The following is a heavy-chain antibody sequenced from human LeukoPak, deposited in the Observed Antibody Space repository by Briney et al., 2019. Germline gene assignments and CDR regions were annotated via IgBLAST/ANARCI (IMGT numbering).Heavy chain of an antibody. D-gene: IGHD3-22*01. J-gene: IGHJ6*02. CDR1: GYTFTDYY. CDR2: INPNSGGT. CDR3: ARDQSQSSGYYYSPLMDV. V-gene: IGHV1-2*02. Sequence: ASVKVSCKASGYTFTDYYIHWVRQAPGQGLERMGWINPNSGGTNYAQKFQGRVTMTRDTSISTAYIELSRLRSDDTAVYYCARDQSQSSGYYYSPLMDVWGQGTTVTVSS.